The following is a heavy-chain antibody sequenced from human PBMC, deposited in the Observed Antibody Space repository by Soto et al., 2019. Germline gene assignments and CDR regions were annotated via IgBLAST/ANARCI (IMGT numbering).Heavy chain of an antibody. CDR1: GDSVSSNSAA. Sequence: SQTLSLTCVISGDSVSSNSAAWNWIRQSPSRGLERLGRTYYRSKWYNDYAVSVKSRITIKSDTSKNQFSLQLNSVTPEDTAVYYCARDVDIVANWFDPWGQGTLVTVSS. CDR2: TYYRSKWYN. CDR3: ARDVDIVANWFDP. J-gene: IGHJ5*02. V-gene: IGHV6-1*01. D-gene: IGHD5-12*01.